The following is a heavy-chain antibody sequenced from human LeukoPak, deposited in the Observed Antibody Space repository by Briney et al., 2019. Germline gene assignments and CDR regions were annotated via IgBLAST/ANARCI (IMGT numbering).Heavy chain of an antibody. CDR2: MNPNSGNT. D-gene: IGHD2-15*01. J-gene: IGHJ4*02. Sequence: ASVKVSCKASGYTFTSYDINWVRQATGQGLEWMGWMNPNSGNTGYAQKFQGRVTMTRNTSISTAYMELSSLRSEDTAVYYCARFRCSGGSCYLDYWGQGTLVTVSS. CDR1: GYTFTSYD. V-gene: IGHV1-8*01. CDR3: ARFRCSGGSCYLDY.